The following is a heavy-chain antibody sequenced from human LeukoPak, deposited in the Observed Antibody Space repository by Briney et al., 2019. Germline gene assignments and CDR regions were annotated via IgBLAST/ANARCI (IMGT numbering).Heavy chain of an antibody. CDR2: ISGSGGST. CDR1: GFTFSSYA. Sequence: GGSLRLSCAASGFTFSSYAMSWVRQAPGKGLEWVSAISGSGGSTYYADSVKGRFTISRDDSKNTLYLQMNSLRAEDTALYYCARYGGHGNYFGCWGQGTLVTVSS. D-gene: IGHD4-23*01. J-gene: IGHJ4*02. V-gene: IGHV3-23*01. CDR3: ARYGGHGNYFGC.